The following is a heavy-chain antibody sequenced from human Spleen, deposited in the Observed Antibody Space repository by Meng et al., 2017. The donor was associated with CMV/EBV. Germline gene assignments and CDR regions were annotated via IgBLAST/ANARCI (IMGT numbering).Heavy chain of an antibody. D-gene: IGHD2-2*01. Sequence: FGSYAMGWVRQAPGKGLEWVSGISSGGGVSYNAGSVKGRFTISRDNSKNTLYLQMNGLRADDTAVYYCTKVGTRGGIVVVGSWFDPWGQGTLVTVSS. CDR1: FGSYA. CDR2: ISSGGGVS. V-gene: IGHV3-23*01. CDR3: TKVGTRGGIVVVGSWFDP. J-gene: IGHJ5*02.